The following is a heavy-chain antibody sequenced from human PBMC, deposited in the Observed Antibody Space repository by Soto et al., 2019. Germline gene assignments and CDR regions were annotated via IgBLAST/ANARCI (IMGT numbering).Heavy chain of an antibody. V-gene: IGHV4-34*01. J-gene: IGHJ1*01. CDR2: INHSGST. D-gene: IGHD6-13*01. CDR3: ARAVSVAAAGTTYFQH. CDR1: GGSFSGYY. Sequence: KPSETLSLTCAVYGGSFSGYYWSWIRQPPGKGLEWIGEINHSGSTNYNPSLKSRVTISVDTSKNQFSLKLSSVTAADTAVYYCARAVSVAAAGTTYFQHWGQGXLVTVYS.